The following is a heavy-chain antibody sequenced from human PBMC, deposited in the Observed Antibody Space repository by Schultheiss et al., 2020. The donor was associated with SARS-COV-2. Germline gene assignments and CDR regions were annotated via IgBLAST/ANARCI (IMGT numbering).Heavy chain of an antibody. Sequence: ASVKVSCKASGGTFSSYDINWVRQATGQGLEWMGWMNPNSGNTGYAQKFQGRVTMTRNTSISTAYMELSSLKASDTAMYYCARLGSGWYYSQHWGQGTLVTVSS. CDR1: GGTFSSYD. V-gene: IGHV1-8*02. D-gene: IGHD6-19*01. CDR3: ARLGSGWYYSQH. J-gene: IGHJ1*01. CDR2: MNPNSGNT.